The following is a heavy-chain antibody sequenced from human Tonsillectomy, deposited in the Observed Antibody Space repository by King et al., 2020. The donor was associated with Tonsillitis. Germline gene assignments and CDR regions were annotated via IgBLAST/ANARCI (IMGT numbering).Heavy chain of an antibody. V-gene: IGHV4-59*01. CDR3: ARESPFGRGCGMDG. CDR1: GASISSYY. D-gene: IGHD3-16*01. CDR2: IYYSGST. Sequence: QLQESGPGLVKPSETLSLICTVSGASISSYYWSWIRQPPGKGLEWIGYIYYSGSTNYSPSLKSRVTVSVDTSKNQVSLKLSSVTAADTAVYYCARESPFGRGCGMDGWGQGTTVTVSS. J-gene: IGHJ6*02.